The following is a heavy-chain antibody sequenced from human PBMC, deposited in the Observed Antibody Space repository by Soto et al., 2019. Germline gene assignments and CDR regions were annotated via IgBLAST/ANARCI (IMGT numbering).Heavy chain of an antibody. Sequence: QVQLVQSGAEVKRPGSSVRVSCKASGGTFKTYAITWVRQAPGRGLEWMGGIIPLFGSANYSQNFQGRVTITADESTNTAYMELTSLRSEDTAVYYCASDTGTLYFYYSGMDVWGQGTTVTVSS. J-gene: IGHJ6*02. CDR2: IIPLFGSA. CDR3: ASDTGTLYFYYSGMDV. D-gene: IGHD1-1*01. CDR1: GGTFKTYA. V-gene: IGHV1-69*12.